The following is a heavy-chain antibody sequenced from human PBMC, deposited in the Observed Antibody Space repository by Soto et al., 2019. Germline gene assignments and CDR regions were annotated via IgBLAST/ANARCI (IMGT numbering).Heavy chain of an antibody. V-gene: IGHV6-1*01. CDR2: TYYRSNWYN. J-gene: IGHJ3*02. Sequence: PSQTLLLTSAISEDTVSSNSATWNWIRQSPSRGLEWLGKTYYRSNWYNDYAVSVKSRITINPDTSKNQFSLHLTSVTPEDTAVVYCAHFFDGAAPNAFDIWGQG. D-gene: IGHD3-3*02. CDR3: AHFFDGAAPNAFDI. CDR1: EDTVSSNSAT.